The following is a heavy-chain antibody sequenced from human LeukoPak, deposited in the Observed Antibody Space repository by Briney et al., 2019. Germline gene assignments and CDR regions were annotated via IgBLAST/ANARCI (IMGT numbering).Heavy chain of an antibody. D-gene: IGHD6-19*01. V-gene: IGHV1-69*13. J-gene: IGHJ4*02. Sequence: GASVRVSCKASGYTFTSYDINWVRQAPGQGLEWMGGIIPIFGTANYAQKFQGRVTITADESTSTAYMELSSLRSEDTAVYYCARGWQWPKYYFDYWGQGTLVTVSS. CDR1: GYTFTSYD. CDR2: IIPIFGTA. CDR3: ARGWQWPKYYFDY.